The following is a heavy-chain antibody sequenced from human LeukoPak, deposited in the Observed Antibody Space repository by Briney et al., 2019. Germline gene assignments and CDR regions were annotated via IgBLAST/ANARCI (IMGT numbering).Heavy chain of an antibody. Sequence: SQTLSLTCAISGDTVSNTRSAWNWIRQSPSRGLEWLGRTYYRSKWYTDYAVSVKSRVTINPDTSKNQFSLHLNSVTAADTAVYYCARDSGTTGEVKFDPWGQGTLVTVSA. D-gene: IGHD3-10*01. CDR1: GDTVSNTRSA. CDR2: TYYRSKWYT. J-gene: IGHJ5*02. CDR3: ARDSGTTGEVKFDP. V-gene: IGHV6-1*01.